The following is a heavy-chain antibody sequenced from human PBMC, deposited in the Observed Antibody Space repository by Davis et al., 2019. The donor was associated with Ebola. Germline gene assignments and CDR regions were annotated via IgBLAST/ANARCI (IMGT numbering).Heavy chain of an antibody. CDR1: GFTFSSYA. CDR3: AKAGVVPAAINYYYYGMDV. V-gene: IGHV3-30*18. Sequence: GESLKISCAASGFTFSSYAMSWVRQAPGKGLEWVAVISYDGSNKYYADSVKGRFTISRDNSKNTLYLQMNSLRAEDTAVYYCAKAGVVPAAINYYYYGMDVWGQGTTVTVSS. J-gene: IGHJ6*02. CDR2: ISYDGSNK. D-gene: IGHD2-2*02.